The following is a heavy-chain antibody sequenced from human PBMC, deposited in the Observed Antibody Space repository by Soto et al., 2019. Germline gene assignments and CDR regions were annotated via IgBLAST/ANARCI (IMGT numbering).Heavy chain of an antibody. J-gene: IGHJ4*02. Sequence: GESLKISCKGSGYSFSTYSVGWVRQMPGKGLEWMGNIFSSDSYARYSPSFQGQVTISVDRSISTAYLQWSSLKASDTAMYYCTTWRSSSWFDYWGQGTQVTVSS. D-gene: IGHD6-13*01. CDR3: TTWRSSSWFDY. V-gene: IGHV5-51*01. CDR2: IFSSDSYA. CDR1: GYSFSTYS.